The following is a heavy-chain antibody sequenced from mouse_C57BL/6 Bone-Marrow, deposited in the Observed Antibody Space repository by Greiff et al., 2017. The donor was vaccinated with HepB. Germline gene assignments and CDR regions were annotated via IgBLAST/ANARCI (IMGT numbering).Heavy chain of an antibody. Sequence: EVKVVESGGGLVKPGGSLKLSCAASGFTFSDYGMHWVRQAPEKGLEWVAYISSGSSTIYYADTVKGRFTISRDNAKNTLFLQMTSLRSEDTAMYYCARPGYGSPFAYWGQGTLVTVSA. CDR1: GFTFSDYG. CDR2: ISSGSSTI. J-gene: IGHJ3*01. V-gene: IGHV5-17*01. D-gene: IGHD1-1*01. CDR3: ARPGYGSPFAY.